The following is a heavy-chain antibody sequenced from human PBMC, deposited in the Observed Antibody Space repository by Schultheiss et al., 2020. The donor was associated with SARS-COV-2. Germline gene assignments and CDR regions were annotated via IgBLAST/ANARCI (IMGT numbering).Heavy chain of an antibody. V-gene: IGHV4-38-2*01. Sequence: GSLRLSCAASGFTFSDYYMSWIRQAPGKGLEWIGSIYHSGSTYYNPSLKSRVTISVDTSKNQFSLKLSSVTAADTAVYYCARHRGVDCSSTSCRRYYYYYGMDVWGQGTTVTVSS. D-gene: IGHD2-2*01. CDR2: IYHSGST. J-gene: IGHJ6*02. CDR3: ARHRGVDCSSTSCRRYYYYYGMDV. CDR1: GFTFSDYY.